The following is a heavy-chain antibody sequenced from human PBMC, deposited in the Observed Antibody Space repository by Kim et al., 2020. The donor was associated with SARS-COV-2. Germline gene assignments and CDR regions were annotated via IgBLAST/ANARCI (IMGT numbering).Heavy chain of an antibody. J-gene: IGHJ4*02. CDR1: GSTFSSYG. CDR2: ISYDGSNK. Sequence: GGSLRLSCAASGSTFSSYGMHWVRQAPGKGLEWVAVISYDGSNKYYADSVKGRFTISRDNSKNTLYLQMNSLRAADTAVYYCARGLVVDYWGQGTLVTVS. CDR3: ARGLVVDY. D-gene: IGHD2-15*01. V-gene: IGHV3-33*05.